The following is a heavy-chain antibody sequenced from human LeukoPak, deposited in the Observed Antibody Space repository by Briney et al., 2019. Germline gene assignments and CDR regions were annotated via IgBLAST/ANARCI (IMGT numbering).Heavy chain of an antibody. J-gene: IGHJ4*02. V-gene: IGHV1-3*01. CDR2: INAGNGNT. D-gene: IGHD5-18*01. CDR3: ARDTAQANDY. Sequence: ASVKVSPKASGYTFTCYAMHWGRQAPRQKLEWMGWINAGNGNTKYSQKFQGRVTITRDTSASTAYMELSSLRSEDTAVYYCARDTAQANDYWGQGTLVTVSS. CDR1: GYTFTCYA.